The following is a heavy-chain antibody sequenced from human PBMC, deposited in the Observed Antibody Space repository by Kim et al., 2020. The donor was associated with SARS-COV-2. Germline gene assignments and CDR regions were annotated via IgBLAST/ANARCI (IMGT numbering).Heavy chain of an antibody. J-gene: IGHJ4*02. CDR2: IWYDGSNK. D-gene: IGHD3-3*01. V-gene: IGHV3-33*01. Sequence: GGSLRLSCAASGFTFSSYGMHWVRQAPGKGLEWVAVIWYDGSNKYYADSVKGRFTISRDNSKNTLYLQMNSLRAEDTAVYYCARDRTIYTNYYFDYWGQGTLVTVSP. CDR3: ARDRTIYTNYYFDY. CDR1: GFTFSSYG.